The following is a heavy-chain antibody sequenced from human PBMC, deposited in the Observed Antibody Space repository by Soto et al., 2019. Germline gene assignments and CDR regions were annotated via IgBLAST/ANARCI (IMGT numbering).Heavy chain of an antibody. CDR2: ISGSGGST. CDR1: GFTFSGYA. Sequence: GGSLRLSCAASGFTFSGYAMSWVRQAPGKGLEWVSAISGSGGSTYYADSVKGRFTISRDNSKNTLYLQMNSLRAEDTAVYYCAKRAAAGPWYYYGMDVCGQGTTVTVSS. J-gene: IGHJ6*02. CDR3: AKRAAAGPWYYYGMDV. D-gene: IGHD6-13*01. V-gene: IGHV3-23*01.